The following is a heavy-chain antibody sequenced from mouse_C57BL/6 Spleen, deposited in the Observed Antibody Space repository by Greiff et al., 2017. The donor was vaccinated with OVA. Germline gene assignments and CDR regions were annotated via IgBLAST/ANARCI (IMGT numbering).Heavy chain of an antibody. V-gene: IGHV1-22*01. CDR3: ARDYDSSLDYAMDY. CDR1: GYTFTDYN. Sequence: VQLQQSGPELVKPGASVKMSCKASGYTFTDYNMHWVKQSHGKSLEWIGYINPNNGGTSYNQKFKGKATLTVNKSSSTAYMELRSLTSEDSAVYYCARDYDSSLDYAMDYWGQGTSVTVSS. D-gene: IGHD1-1*01. J-gene: IGHJ4*01. CDR2: INPNNGGT.